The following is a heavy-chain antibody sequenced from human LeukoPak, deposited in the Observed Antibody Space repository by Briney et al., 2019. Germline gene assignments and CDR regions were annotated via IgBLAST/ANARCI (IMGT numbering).Heavy chain of an antibody. CDR2: ISGSGGST. J-gene: IGHJ4*02. CDR1: GFTFSSYA. CDR3: AKDRDFWLGEFFQEGYLDY. Sequence: GGSLRLSCAASGFTFSSYAMSWVRQAPGKGLEWVSAISGSGGSTYYADSVKGRFTISRDNSKNTLYLQMNSLRAEDTAVYYCAKDRDFWLGEFFQEGYLDYGAQGPWVTVSS. V-gene: IGHV3-23*01. D-gene: IGHD3-10*01.